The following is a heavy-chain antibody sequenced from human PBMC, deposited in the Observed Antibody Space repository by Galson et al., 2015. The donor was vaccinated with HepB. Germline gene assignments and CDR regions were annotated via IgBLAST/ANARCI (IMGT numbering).Heavy chain of an antibody. D-gene: IGHD2-15*01. CDR1: AYFISSAYY. CDR2: IYHSGRN. J-gene: IGHJ2*01. V-gene: IGHV4-38-2*02. CDR3: ARVPGVCSGGNCYSDWYFDL. Sequence: LSLTCTVSAYFISSAYYWGWIRQPPGKGLEWIGHIYHSGRNHYNSSLKSRITMSVDTSKNQFSLKLNSVTAADTAVYYCARVPGVCSGGNCYSDWYFDLWGRGTLVTVSS.